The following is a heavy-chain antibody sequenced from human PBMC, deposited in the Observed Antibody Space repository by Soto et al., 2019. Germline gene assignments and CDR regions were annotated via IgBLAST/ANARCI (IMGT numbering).Heavy chain of an antibody. CDR1: GFTFSSAW. CDR3: TTAPAPTFGY. Sequence: GGSLRLSCTGAGFTFSSAWMSWVRQAPGKGLEWVGRIKSKTDGGTTDYAAPVKGRFTISRDDSKNTLYLQMHSLKTEDTAVYYCTTAPAPTFGYWGQGTLVTVPS. V-gene: IGHV3-15*01. CDR2: IKSKTDGGTT. D-gene: IGHD6-25*01. J-gene: IGHJ4*02.